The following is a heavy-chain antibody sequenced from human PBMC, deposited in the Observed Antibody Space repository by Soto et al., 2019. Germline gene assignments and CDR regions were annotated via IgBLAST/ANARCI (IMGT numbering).Heavy chain of an antibody. CDR2: ISYDGSNK. Sequence: GGSLRLSCAASGFTFSSYGMHWVRQAPGKGLEWVAVISYDGSNKYYADSVKGRFTISRDNSKNTLYLQMNSLRAEDTAVYYCAKDMYDSSGYLHDAFDIWGQGTMVTVSS. CDR3: AKDMYDSSGYLHDAFDI. CDR1: GFTFSSYG. D-gene: IGHD3-22*01. V-gene: IGHV3-30*18. J-gene: IGHJ3*02.